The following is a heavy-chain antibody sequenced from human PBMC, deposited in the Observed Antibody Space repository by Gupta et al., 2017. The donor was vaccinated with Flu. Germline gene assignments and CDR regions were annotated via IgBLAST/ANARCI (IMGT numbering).Heavy chain of an antibody. CDR3: ARARQYQLLPFDY. D-gene: IGHD2-2*01. J-gene: IGHJ4*02. V-gene: IGHV4-34*01. CDR1: GGSFSGYY. CDR2: INHSGST. Sequence: QVQLQQWGAGLLKPSETLSLTCAVYGGSFSGYYWSWIRQPPGKGLEWTGEINHSGSTNYNPSLKSRVTISVDTSKNQFSLKLSSVTAADTAVYYCARARQYQLLPFDYWGQGTLVTVSS.